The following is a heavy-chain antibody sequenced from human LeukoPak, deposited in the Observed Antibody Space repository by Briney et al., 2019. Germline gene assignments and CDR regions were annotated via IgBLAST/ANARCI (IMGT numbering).Heavy chain of an antibody. CDR2: FDPEDGET. CDR3: ATVNYCPYGVCSFAFDY. CDR1: GYTLTELS. Sequence: ASVKVSCKVSGYTLTELSMHWVRQAPGKGLEWMGGFDPEDGETIYAQKFQGRVTMTEDTSTDTAYMELNSLKSEDTALYYCATVNYCPYGVCSFAFDYWGQGTLVTVSS. D-gene: IGHD2-8*01. V-gene: IGHV1-24*01. J-gene: IGHJ4*02.